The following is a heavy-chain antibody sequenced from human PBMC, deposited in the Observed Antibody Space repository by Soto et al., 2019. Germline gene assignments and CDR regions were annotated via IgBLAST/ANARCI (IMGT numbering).Heavy chain of an antibody. CDR1: GYTFTSYA. J-gene: IGHJ5*02. V-gene: IGHV1-3*01. CDR3: ARDYDYSKVWFDP. D-gene: IGHD4-4*01. CDR2: INAGNGNT. Sequence: VSVKVSCKASGYTFTSYAMHWVRQAPGQRLEWMGWINAGNGNTKYSQKFQGRVTITRDTSASTAYMELSSLRSEDTAVYYCARDYDYSKVWFDPWGQGTLVTVSS.